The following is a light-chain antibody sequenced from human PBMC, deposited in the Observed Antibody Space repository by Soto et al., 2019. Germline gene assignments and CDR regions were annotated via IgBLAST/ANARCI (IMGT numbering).Light chain of an antibody. J-gene: IGKJ1*01. V-gene: IGKV1-5*03. CDR1: QSINTW. CDR2: KAS. Sequence: DIQMTQSPSTLSASAGDRVTITCRASQSINTWLAWYQLKPGRAPKLLIYKASTLESGVSSRFSGSGSRTEFTLTISSLQPDDFATYYCQQYQTYSQFGQGTKVEIK. CDR3: QQYQTYSQ.